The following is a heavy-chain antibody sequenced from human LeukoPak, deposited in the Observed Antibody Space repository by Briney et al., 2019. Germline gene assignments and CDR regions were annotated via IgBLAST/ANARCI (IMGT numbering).Heavy chain of an antibody. V-gene: IGHV5-51*01. CDR2: IYPGDSDT. CDR1: GYSFTSYW. Sequence: GESPKISCKGSGYSFTSYWIGWVRQMPGKGLEWMGIIYPGDSDTRYSPSFQGQVTISADKSISTAYLQWSSLKASDTAMYYCASQTAIDHYYFDYWGQGTLVTVSS. D-gene: IGHD2-21*02. J-gene: IGHJ4*02. CDR3: ASQTAIDHYYFDY.